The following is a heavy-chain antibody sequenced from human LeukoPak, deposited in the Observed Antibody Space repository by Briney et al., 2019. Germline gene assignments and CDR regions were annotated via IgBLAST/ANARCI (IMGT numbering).Heavy chain of an antibody. J-gene: IGHJ4*02. CDR3: ARHYSSGSDFDY. Sequence: GESLRISCKGSGYSFTRYWISWVRQMPGKGLEWMGRIDPGDSYTNYSPSFQGHVTISANKSISTAYLQWSSLKASDTAMYYCARHYSSGSDFDYWGQGTLVTVSS. D-gene: IGHD6-19*01. CDR2: IDPGDSYT. V-gene: IGHV5-10-1*01. CDR1: GYSFTRYW.